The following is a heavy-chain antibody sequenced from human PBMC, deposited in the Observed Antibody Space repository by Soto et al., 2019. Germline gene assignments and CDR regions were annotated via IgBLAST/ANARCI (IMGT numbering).Heavy chain of an antibody. J-gene: IGHJ6*02. CDR3: AREGPLAVAGTYYYYYGMDV. D-gene: IGHD6-19*01. CDR1: GGSISSGGYY. V-gene: IGHV4-31*03. Sequence: SETLSLTCTVSGGSISSGGYYWSWIRQHPGKGLEWIGYIYYGGSTYYNPSLKSRVTISVDTSKNQFSLKLSSVTAADTAVYYCAREGPLAVAGTYYYYYGMDVWGQGTTVTVSS. CDR2: IYYGGST.